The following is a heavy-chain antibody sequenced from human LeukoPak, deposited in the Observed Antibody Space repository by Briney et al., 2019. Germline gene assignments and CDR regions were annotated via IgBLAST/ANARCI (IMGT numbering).Heavy chain of an antibody. Sequence: GGSLRLSCAASGFTLSSYGMHWVRQAPGKGLGWVAFIQYDGSKKYYVDSAKGRFTISRDNSKNTLYLQMNSLRDEDTAVYYCAKDQGTVFGYLDYWGQGTLVTVSS. D-gene: IGHD3-3*01. CDR2: IQYDGSKK. V-gene: IGHV3-30*02. CDR3: AKDQGTVFGYLDY. J-gene: IGHJ4*02. CDR1: GFTLSSYG.